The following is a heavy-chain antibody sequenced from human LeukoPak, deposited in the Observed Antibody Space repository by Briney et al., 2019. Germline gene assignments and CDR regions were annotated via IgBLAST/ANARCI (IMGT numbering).Heavy chain of an antibody. CDR3: AKEYDFWSGFYSDY. D-gene: IGHD3-3*01. V-gene: IGHV3-23*01. J-gene: IGHJ4*02. CDR2: ISSSGGST. CDR1: GFTFSSYA. Sequence: GGSLRLSCAASGFTFSSYAMSWVRQAPGKGLEWVSAISSSGGSTYYADSVKGRFSISRDNSKNTLYLQMSSLRAEDTAVYYCAKEYDFWSGFYSDYWGQGTLVTVSS.